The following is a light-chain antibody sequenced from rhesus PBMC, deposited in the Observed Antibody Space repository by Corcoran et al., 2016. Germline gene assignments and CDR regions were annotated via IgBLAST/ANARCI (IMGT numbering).Light chain of an antibody. CDR3: QHTYGTPYS. CDR1: ENVNNY. CDR2: KAS. Sequence: DIQMTQSPSSLSASLGDRVTITCRTSENVNNYLTWYQQKPGKDPKPLISKASTLQGGVPSRFSGSGTGTAYTFTISSLRSEDVAAYCCQHTYGTPYSFGQGTKVEI. J-gene: IGKJ2*01. V-gene: IGKV1-74*01.